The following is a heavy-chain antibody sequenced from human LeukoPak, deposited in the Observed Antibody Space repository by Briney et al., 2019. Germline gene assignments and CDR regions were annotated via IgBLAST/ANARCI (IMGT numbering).Heavy chain of an antibody. Sequence: SETLSLTCTVSGGSISSYYWSWIRQPPGKGLEWIGYIYYSGSTNYNPSLKSRVTISVDTSKNQFSLKLSSVTAADTAVYYCARVRYYDSTFDYWGQGTLVSVSS. D-gene: IGHD3-22*01. CDR1: GGSISSYY. CDR2: IYYSGST. J-gene: IGHJ4*02. CDR3: ARVRYYDSTFDY. V-gene: IGHV4-59*12.